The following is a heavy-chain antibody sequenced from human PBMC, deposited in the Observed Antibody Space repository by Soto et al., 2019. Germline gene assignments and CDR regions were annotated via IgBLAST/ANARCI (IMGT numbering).Heavy chain of an antibody. J-gene: IGHJ5*02. CDR3: AKDPTTATVKRFTNWFDP. Sequence: EVQLLESGGGLVQSGGSLRLSCAASGFTFSSYAMSWVRQAPGKGLEWVSAISGSGGSTYYADSVKGRFTISRDNSKNTLYLQMNSLRAEDTAVYYCAKDPTTATVKRFTNWFDPWGQGTLVTVSS. D-gene: IGHD4-17*01. CDR1: GFTFSSYA. CDR2: ISGSGGST. V-gene: IGHV3-23*01.